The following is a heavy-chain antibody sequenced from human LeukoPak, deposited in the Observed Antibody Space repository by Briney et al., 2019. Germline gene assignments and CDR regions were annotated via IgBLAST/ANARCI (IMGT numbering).Heavy chain of an antibody. CDR1: GFTFSSYG. V-gene: IGHV3-23*01. CDR3: AKIGGWLQSPHFDY. D-gene: IGHD5-24*01. Sequence: PGGSLRLSCAASGFTFSSYGMSWVRQAPGKGLEWVSAISGSGGSTYYADSVKGRFTISRDNSKNTLYLQMNSLRAEDTAVYYCAKIGGWLQSPHFDYWGQGTLVTVSS. J-gene: IGHJ4*02. CDR2: ISGSGGST.